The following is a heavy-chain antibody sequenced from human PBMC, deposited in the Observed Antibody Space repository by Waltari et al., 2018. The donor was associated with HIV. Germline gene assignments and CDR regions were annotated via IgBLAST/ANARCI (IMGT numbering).Heavy chain of an antibody. CDR3: AREKRFTYYGLDV. Sequence: EVQLVESGGGRVKPGGCLRLSCTDSGLTFSSYTMNWVRQAPGKGLERVSSISTSSSYIYHTDSVKGRFTISRDNAKNSLYLQMNSLRVEDTAVYYCAREKRFTYYGLDVWGQGTTVTVSS. D-gene: IGHD3-3*01. J-gene: IGHJ6*02. V-gene: IGHV3-21*01. CDR2: ISTSSSYI. CDR1: GLTFSSYT.